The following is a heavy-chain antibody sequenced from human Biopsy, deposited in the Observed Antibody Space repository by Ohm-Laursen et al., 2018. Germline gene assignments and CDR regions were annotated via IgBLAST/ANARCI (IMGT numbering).Heavy chain of an antibody. CDR1: GDSISSYY. D-gene: IGHD3-22*01. J-gene: IGHJ2*01. CDR3: ARDRGYYSDRTVPGYFDL. V-gene: IGHV4-59*01. CDR2: VYYTGST. Sequence: SETLSLTCTVSGDSISSYYWSWIRQPPGKGLEWTGYVYYTGSTDYNPSLQSRVTISVDTSKNHFSLRLRSVTPADTAIYYCARDRGYYSDRTVPGYFDLWGRGTLVTVSS.